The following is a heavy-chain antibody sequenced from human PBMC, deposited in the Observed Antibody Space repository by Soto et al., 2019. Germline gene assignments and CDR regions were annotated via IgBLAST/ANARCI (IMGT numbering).Heavy chain of an antibody. CDR3: SRGFGIEVIITHH. D-gene: IGHD3-22*01. CDR1: GFTFSDYG. J-gene: IGHJ1*01. CDR2: IRSKAYGGTT. Sequence: AGGSLRLSCAASGFTFSDYGMHWFRQAPGKGLEWLGFIRSKAYGGTTEYAASVKGRFTLSRDDSKSTAFLQMSSLKIEDTAVYYCSRGFGIEVIITHHWGQGTLVTVSS. V-gene: IGHV3-49*03.